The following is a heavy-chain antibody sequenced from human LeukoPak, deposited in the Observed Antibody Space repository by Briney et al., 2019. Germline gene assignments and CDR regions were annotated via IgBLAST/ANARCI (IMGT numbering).Heavy chain of an antibody. CDR3: ARCNRIAAAGISGLDYYYYYMDV. V-gene: IGHV7-4-1*02. J-gene: IGHJ6*03. Sequence: ASVKVSCKAFGYTFTDYYIHWVRQAPGQGLEWMAWINPNTGNPTYAQGFTGRFVFSLDTSVSTAYLQISSLKAEDTAVYSCARCNRIAAAGISGLDYYYYYMDVWGKGTTVTVSS. D-gene: IGHD6-13*01. CDR1: GYTFTDYY. CDR2: INPNTGNP.